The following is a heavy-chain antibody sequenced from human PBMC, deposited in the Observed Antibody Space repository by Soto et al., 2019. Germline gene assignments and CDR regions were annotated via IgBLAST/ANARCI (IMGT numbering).Heavy chain of an antibody. Sequence: GGSLRLSCADSGFRFISYSMSWVRQTPGKGLEWVAAITATGDRTYYADSVTGRFTISRDNPKKTHYLQMTSLRAEDTAMYYCATMNGYFEYWGQGTPVTVSS. J-gene: IGHJ4*02. V-gene: IGHV3-23*01. D-gene: IGHD3-22*01. CDR1: GFRFISYS. CDR2: ITATGDRT. CDR3: ATMNGYFEY.